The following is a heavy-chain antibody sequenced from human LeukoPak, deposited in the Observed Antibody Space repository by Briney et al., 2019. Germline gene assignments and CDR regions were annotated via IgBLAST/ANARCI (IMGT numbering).Heavy chain of an antibody. Sequence: GGSLRLSCAASGFTFSSYNMNWVRQAPGKGLEWVSSISFSSGYRYYADSVKGRFTISRDNAKNSLYLQMNSLRVEDTAVYYCARDLGATIFDFDYWGQGTLVTVSS. D-gene: IGHD1-26*01. CDR2: ISFSSGYR. J-gene: IGHJ4*02. V-gene: IGHV3-21*01. CDR1: GFTFSSYN. CDR3: ARDLGATIFDFDY.